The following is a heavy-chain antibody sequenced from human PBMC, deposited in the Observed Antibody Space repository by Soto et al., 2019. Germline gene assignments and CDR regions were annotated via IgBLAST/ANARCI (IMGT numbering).Heavy chain of an antibody. CDR3: AREEFGGSGDY. Sequence: GGSLRLSCAASGFTFSSYAMHWLRQAPGKGLEWVAVISYDGSNKYYADSVKGRFTISRDNSKNTLYLQMNSLRAEDTAVYYCAREEFGGSGDYWGQGTLVTVSS. CDR1: GFTFSSYA. D-gene: IGHD1-26*01. J-gene: IGHJ4*02. V-gene: IGHV3-30-3*01. CDR2: ISYDGSNK.